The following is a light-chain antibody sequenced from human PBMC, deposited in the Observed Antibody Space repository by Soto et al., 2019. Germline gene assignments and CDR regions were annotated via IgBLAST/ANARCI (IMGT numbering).Light chain of an antibody. V-gene: IGKV3-20*01. CDR2: DAS. CDR1: QSIRSER. J-gene: IGKJ5*01. Sequence: DIVLTKSPDTLSLSPGERATLSCRASQSIRSERLAWYQQKPGQAPRLVIFDASNRASGMPERFSGSGSGTDFTLTIARLEPEDFAVYYCQEYDGAPITFGLGTRLEI. CDR3: QEYDGAPIT.